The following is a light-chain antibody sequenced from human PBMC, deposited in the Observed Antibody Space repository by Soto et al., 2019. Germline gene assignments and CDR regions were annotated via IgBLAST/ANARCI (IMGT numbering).Light chain of an antibody. CDR2: GAS. J-gene: IGKJ1*01. CDR3: QQYGRSGT. V-gene: IGKV3-15*01. CDR1: QSVRSN. Sequence: EVVMTQSPATLSVSPGERVTLSCRASQSVRSNLAWYQQKPGQSPRLLIYGASTRATGIPARFSGSGSGTEFTLTISSLQSEDFAVYYCQQYGRSGTFGQGTKVDIK.